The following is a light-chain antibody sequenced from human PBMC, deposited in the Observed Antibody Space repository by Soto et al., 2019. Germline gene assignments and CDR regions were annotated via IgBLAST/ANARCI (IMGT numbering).Light chain of an antibody. CDR2: DVS. J-gene: IGLJ2*01. CDR1: ISDVGGHTY. Sequence: QSALTQPPSASGSPGQSVTISCTGTISDVGGHTYVSWYQQHPGKAPKLIIYDVSKRPSGVPDRFSGSKSGNTASLTVSGVQTENEANYYCSSYAGSNNLLFGGGTKLTVL. V-gene: IGLV2-8*01. CDR3: SSYAGSNNLL.